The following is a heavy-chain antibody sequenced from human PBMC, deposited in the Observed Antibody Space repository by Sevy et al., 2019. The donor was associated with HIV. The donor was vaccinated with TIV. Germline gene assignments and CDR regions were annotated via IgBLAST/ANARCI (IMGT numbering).Heavy chain of an antibody. CDR2: ISGSGGST. CDR1: GFTFSSYA. J-gene: IGHJ6*03. D-gene: IGHD3-16*02. CDR3: AKIAGDRGIDYYYMDV. V-gene: IGHV3-23*01. Sequence: GGSLRLSCAASGFTFSSYAMSWVRQAPGKGLEWVSAISGSGGSTYYADSVKGRFTISRDNSKNTLYLQMNSLRAEDTAVYYGAKIAGDRGIDYYYMDVWGKGTTVTVSS.